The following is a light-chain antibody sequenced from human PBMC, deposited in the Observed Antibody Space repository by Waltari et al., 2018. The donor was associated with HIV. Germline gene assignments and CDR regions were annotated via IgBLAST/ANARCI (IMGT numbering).Light chain of an antibody. Sequence: QSVLTQPASVSGSPGQSITIPCTGASSDVGDYNSVSWYQQSPGQAPKLLIYEVSDRPSGVSNRFSGSKSVNTASLTISGLQPEDESNYYCSSYSKSNSLVFGTGTKVTVL. J-gene: IGLJ1*01. V-gene: IGLV2-14*01. CDR2: EVS. CDR3: SSYSKSNSLV. CDR1: SSDVGDYNS.